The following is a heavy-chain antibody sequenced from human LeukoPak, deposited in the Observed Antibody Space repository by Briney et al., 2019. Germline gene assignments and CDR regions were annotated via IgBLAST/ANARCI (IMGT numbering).Heavy chain of an antibody. J-gene: IGHJ3*02. Sequence: ASVKVSCKASGYTFTGYYMHWVRQAPGQGLEWMGWINPNSGGTNYAQKFQGRVTMTRDTSISTAYMELSRLRSDDTAVYYCASPRGYSYGSFDAFDIWGQGTMVTVSS. D-gene: IGHD5-18*01. CDR3: ASPRGYSYGSFDAFDI. CDR1: GYTFTGYY. V-gene: IGHV1-2*02. CDR2: INPNSGGT.